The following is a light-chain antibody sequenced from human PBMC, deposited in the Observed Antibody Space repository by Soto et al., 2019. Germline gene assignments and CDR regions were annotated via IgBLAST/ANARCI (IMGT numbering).Light chain of an antibody. J-gene: IGKJ1*01. V-gene: IGKV1-5*01. CDR3: QHYNSYSEA. CDR2: DAT. CDR1: QSIDRW. Sequence: DIQMTQSPSTLSASVGDRVTITCRASQSIDRWMAWYQQKPGKAPKVLIWDATTLHRGVPSRFSGSRSGTEFTLTISSLQPDDFATYYCQHYNSYSEAFGQGTKVDI.